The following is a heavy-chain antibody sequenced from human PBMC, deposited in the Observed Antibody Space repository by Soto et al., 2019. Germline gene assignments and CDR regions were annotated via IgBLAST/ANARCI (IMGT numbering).Heavy chain of an antibody. CDR2: ISYDGSNK. CDR1: GFTFSSYA. CDR3: ARDLAGITMVRGVRYYFDY. V-gene: IGHV3-30-3*01. J-gene: IGHJ4*02. D-gene: IGHD3-10*01. Sequence: GGSLRLSCAASGFTFSSYAMHWVRQAPGKGLEWVAVISYDGSNKYYADSVKGRFTISRDNSKNTLYLQMNSLRAGDTAVYYFARDLAGITMVRGVRYYFDYWGQGTLVTVSS.